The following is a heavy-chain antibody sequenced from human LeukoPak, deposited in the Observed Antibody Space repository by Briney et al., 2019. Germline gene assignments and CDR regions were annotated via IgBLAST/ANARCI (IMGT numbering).Heavy chain of an antibody. V-gene: IGHV3-48*04. CDR1: GFTFSSYS. CDR2: ISSSSSTT. D-gene: IGHD3-10*01. CDR3: ASSGITMVRGVIPYYFDY. Sequence: GGSLRLSCAASGFTFSSYSMNWVRQAPGKGLEWVSYISSSSSTTYYADSVKGRFTISRDNAKNSLYLQMNSLRAEDTAVYYCASSGITMVRGVIPYYFDYWGQGTLVTVSS. J-gene: IGHJ4*02.